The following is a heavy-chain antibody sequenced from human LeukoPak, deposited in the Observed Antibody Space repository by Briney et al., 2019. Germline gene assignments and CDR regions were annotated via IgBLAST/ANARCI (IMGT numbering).Heavy chain of an antibody. D-gene: IGHD5-24*01. Sequence: GGSLRLSCAASGFTFSSYAMHWVRQAPGKGLEWVAVISYDGSNKYYADSVKGRFTISRDNSKNTLYLQMNSLRAEDTAVYYCARDPRDGSYFDHWGQGTLVTVSS. CDR2: ISYDGSNK. CDR1: GFTFSSYA. CDR3: ARDPRDGSYFDH. V-gene: IGHV3-30-3*01. J-gene: IGHJ4*02.